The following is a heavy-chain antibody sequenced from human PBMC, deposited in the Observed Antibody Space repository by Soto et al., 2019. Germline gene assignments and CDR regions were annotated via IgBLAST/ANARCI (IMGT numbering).Heavy chain of an antibody. Sequence: SETLSLTCTVSGGSISSSSYYWGWIRQPPGKGLEWIGSIYYSGSTYYNPSLKSRVTISVDTSKNQFSLKLSSVTAADTDVYYCARDGEKTPPRIAAAGINSDAFDIWGQGTMVNVSS. J-gene: IGHJ3*02. D-gene: IGHD6-13*01. V-gene: IGHV4-39*07. CDR1: GGSISSSSYY. CDR2: IYYSGST. CDR3: ARDGEKTPPRIAAAGINSDAFDI.